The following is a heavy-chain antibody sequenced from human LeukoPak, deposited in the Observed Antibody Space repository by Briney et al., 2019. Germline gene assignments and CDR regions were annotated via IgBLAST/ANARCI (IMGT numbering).Heavy chain of an antibody. D-gene: IGHD6-6*01. J-gene: IGHJ6*03. CDR1: GGSINSNNYF. Sequence: SETLSLTCTVSGGSINSNNYFWGWFRQPPGKGLEWIGSISYSGSTYYNPSVQSRVTISEDTSRNQFFLKLTSLTAADTAVFYCARRSSSSGYYYYMDVWGKGTTVTVSS. V-gene: IGHV4-39*01. CDR3: ARRSSSSGYYYYMDV. CDR2: ISYSGST.